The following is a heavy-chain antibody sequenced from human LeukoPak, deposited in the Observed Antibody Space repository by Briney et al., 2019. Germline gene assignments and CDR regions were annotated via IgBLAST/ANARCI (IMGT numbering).Heavy chain of an antibody. CDR2: IYPGDSDTTDT. D-gene: IGHD5-24*01. Sequence: GESLKISCKTSGYSFSDSWIAWVRQMPGKGLEWMGIIYPGDSDTTDTRYSPSFQGQVTISADNSISTAYLQWSSLKASDTATYYCARRGGGYKLDVWGKGTTVTVSS. J-gene: IGHJ6*04. V-gene: IGHV5-51*01. CDR3: ARRGGGYKLDV. CDR1: GYSFSDSW.